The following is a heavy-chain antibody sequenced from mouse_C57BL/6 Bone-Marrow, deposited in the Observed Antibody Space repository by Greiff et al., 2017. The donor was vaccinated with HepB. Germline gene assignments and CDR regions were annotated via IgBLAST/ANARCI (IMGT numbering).Heavy chain of an antibody. CDR1: DSEVFPIAY. D-gene: IGHD2-4*01. V-gene: IGHV15-2*01. J-gene: IGHJ3*01. CDR3: SRQDYYEYEAWFAY. Sequence: QVQLQQSGSELRSPGSSVKLSCKDFDSEVFPIAYMSWVRQKPRHGFEWIGGILPSIGRTIYGEKFEDKATLDEDTLSNTAYLELNSLTSEDSAIYSCSRQDYYEYEAWFAYWGQGTLVTVSA. CDR2: ILPSIGRT.